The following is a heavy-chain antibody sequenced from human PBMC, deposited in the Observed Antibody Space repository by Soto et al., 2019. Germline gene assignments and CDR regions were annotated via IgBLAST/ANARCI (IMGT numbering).Heavy chain of an antibody. V-gene: IGHV1-69*01. CDR2: IIPMFDTT. CDR1: GCAFGSYA. CDR3: TRHRGYSSGYWGQDF. D-gene: IGHD5-12*01. J-gene: IGHJ4*02. Sequence: QVQLVQSGAEVKKPGSSVKVSCKASGCAFGSYAINWVRQAPGQGLEWVGGIIPMFDTTNYAERFQGRVTVTADESTSTVYYELTRLRSEDTAMYYCTRHRGYSSGYWGQDFWGQGTLVTVSS.